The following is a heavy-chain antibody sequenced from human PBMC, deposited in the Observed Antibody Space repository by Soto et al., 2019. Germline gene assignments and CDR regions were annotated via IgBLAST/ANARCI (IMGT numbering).Heavy chain of an antibody. Sequence: QVQLQESGPGLVKPSETLSLTCTVSGGSVSSGSYYWSWIRQPPGKGLEWIGYIYYSGSTNYNPSLKSRVTISVDTSKNQFSLKLSSVTAADTAVYYCARWTGYCSGGSCYYYFDYWGQGTLVTVSS. V-gene: IGHV4-61*01. CDR1: GGSVSSGSYY. D-gene: IGHD2-15*01. J-gene: IGHJ4*02. CDR3: ARWTGYCSGGSCYYYFDY. CDR2: IYYSGST.